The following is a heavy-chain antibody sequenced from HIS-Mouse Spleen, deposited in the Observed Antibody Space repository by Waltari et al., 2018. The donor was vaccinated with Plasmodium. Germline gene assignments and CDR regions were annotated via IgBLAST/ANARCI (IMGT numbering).Heavy chain of an antibody. D-gene: IGHD6-19*01. V-gene: IGHV4-34*01. J-gene: IGHJ4*02. CDR3: ARGPGYSSGWYYFDY. Sequence: QVQLQQWGAGLLKPSETLSLTCAGYGGSFSGYYWSWIRQPPGKGLEWIGEINHSGSTNYNPSLKSRVTISVDTSKNQFSLKLSSVTAADTAVYYCARGPGYSSGWYYFDYWGQGTLVTVSS. CDR1: GGSFSGYY. CDR2: INHSGST.